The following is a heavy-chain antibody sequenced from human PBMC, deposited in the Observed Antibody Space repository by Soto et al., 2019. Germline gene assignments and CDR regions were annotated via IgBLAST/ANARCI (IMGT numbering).Heavy chain of an antibody. D-gene: IGHD3-10*01. CDR2: IYHSGST. V-gene: IGHV4-30-2*01. CDR3: ARRPSGSYYTRWSDH. CDR1: GGSISSGGYS. J-gene: IGHJ4*02. Sequence: SETLSLTCAVSGGSISSGGYSWSWIRQAPGKGLEWIGYIYHSGSTYYNPSLKSRVTISVDTSKNQFSLKLSSVTAADTAVYYCARRPSGSYYTRWSDHWGQGTLHSVS.